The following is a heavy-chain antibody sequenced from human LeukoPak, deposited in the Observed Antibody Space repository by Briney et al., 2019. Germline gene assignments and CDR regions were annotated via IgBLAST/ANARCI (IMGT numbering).Heavy chain of an antibody. J-gene: IGHJ6*02. CDR1: GFTFSSYS. V-gene: IGHV3-21*01. D-gene: IGHD6-13*01. CDR3: ARDQGIAAPNHPYYGMDV. CDR2: ISSSSSYI. Sequence: GGSLRLSCAASGFTFSSYSMNWVRQAPGKGLEWVSSISSSSSYIYYADSVKGRFTISRDNAKNSLYLQMNSLRAEDTAVYYCARDQGIAAPNHPYYGMDVWGRGTTVTVSS.